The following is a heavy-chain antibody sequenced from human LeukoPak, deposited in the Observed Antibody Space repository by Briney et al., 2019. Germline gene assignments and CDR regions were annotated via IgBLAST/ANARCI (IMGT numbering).Heavy chain of an antibody. V-gene: IGHV4-39*01. CDR3: ARHEDRNWYFDH. D-gene: IGHD1-1*01. Sequence: SETLSLTCTVSGGSISSSSYYWGWLRQPPGKGLEWIGTIYYSGSTYYNPSLKSRVTISVDTSKNQFSLKLSSVTAADTAVYYCARHEDRNWYFDHWGQGTLVTVSS. CDR1: GGSISSSSYY. CDR2: IYYSGST. J-gene: IGHJ4*02.